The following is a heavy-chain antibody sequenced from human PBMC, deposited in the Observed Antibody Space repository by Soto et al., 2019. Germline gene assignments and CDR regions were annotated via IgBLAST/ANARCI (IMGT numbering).Heavy chain of an antibody. CDR1: GFTVSNNY. D-gene: IGHD3-10*01. Sequence: EVQLVESGGGLIQPGGSLRLSCAVSGFTVSNNYMSWVRQAPGKGLEGVSVIYSGGYTAYGDSVKGRFTISRDNSKNTLYLQKNGRSPEDPAVFYCATRAGGGGYWGQGTLVTVSS. V-gene: IGHV3-53*01. CDR2: IYSGGYT. CDR3: ATRAGGGGY. J-gene: IGHJ4*02.